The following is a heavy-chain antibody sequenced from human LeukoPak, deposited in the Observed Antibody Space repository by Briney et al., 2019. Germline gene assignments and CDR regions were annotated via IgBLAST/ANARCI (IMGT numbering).Heavy chain of an antibody. Sequence: SETLSLTCTVSGGSISSYYWSWIRQPPGKGLEWIGYVSYTGSITYNTSLKSRVTISVDTSKNHFSLNLSYVTPADTAVYYCARVMEGDYGGMDVWGQGTTVTVPS. V-gene: IGHV4-59*01. D-gene: IGHD3-3*01. CDR1: GGSISSYY. J-gene: IGHJ6*02. CDR3: ARVMEGDYGGMDV. CDR2: VSYTGSI.